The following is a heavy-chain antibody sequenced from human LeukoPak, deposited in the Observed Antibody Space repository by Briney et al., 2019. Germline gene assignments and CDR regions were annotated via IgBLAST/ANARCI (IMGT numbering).Heavy chain of an antibody. J-gene: IGHJ5*02. Sequence: ASVKVSCKASGCAFTSYDINWVRQATGQGLEWMGWINPNSGSTDSAQKFQGRVTMTANKSISTAYMELNNLRSEDTAVYYCARLVGCGTTNCYSPDNWFDPWGQGTLVTVSS. V-gene: IGHV1-8*01. CDR1: GCAFTSYD. CDR3: ARLVGCGTTNCYSPDNWFDP. CDR2: INPNSGST. D-gene: IGHD2-2*01.